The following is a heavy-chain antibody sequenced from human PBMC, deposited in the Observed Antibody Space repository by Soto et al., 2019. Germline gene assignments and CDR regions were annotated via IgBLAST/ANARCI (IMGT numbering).Heavy chain of an antibody. Sequence: SETLSLTCTVSGGSISSYYWSWIRQPPGKGLEWIGYIYYSGSTDYNPSLKSRVTISVDTSKNQFSLKLSSVTAADTAVYYCARGPPPVGYCSGGSCYSFEYYYGMDVWGQGTTVTVYS. CDR2: IYYSGST. CDR1: GGSISSYY. V-gene: IGHV4-59*01. CDR3: ARGPPPVGYCSGGSCYSFEYYYGMDV. J-gene: IGHJ6*02. D-gene: IGHD2-15*01.